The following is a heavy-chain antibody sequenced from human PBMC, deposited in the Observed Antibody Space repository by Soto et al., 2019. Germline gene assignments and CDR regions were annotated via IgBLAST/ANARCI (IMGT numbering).Heavy chain of an antibody. V-gene: IGHV3-64*04. CDR1: GFTFSNYD. D-gene: IGHD3-10*01. CDR2: ISIDGHIT. J-gene: IGHJ4*02. Sequence: GGSLRLSCSASGFTFSNYDMVWVRQAPGKGLEYVAAISIDGHITYYADSVKGRFTISRDNSKNTLYLQMTSLRAEDTAVYYCAKQSGSWCDYNVGSGGNFDEWGQGALVTVDS. CDR3: AKQSGSWCDYNVGSGGNFDE.